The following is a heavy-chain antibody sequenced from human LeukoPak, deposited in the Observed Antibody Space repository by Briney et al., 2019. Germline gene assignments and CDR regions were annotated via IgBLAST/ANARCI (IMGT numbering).Heavy chain of an antibody. CDR3: ARGYGSGSYFPAY. CDR2: IIPILGIA. D-gene: IGHD3-10*01. Sequence: VASVNVSCKASGGTFSSYAISWVRQAPGQGLEWMGRIIPILGIANYAQKFQGRVTITADKSTSTAYMELSSLRSEETAVYYCARGYGSGSYFPAYWGQGTLVTVSS. J-gene: IGHJ4*02. V-gene: IGHV1-69*04. CDR1: GGTFSSYA.